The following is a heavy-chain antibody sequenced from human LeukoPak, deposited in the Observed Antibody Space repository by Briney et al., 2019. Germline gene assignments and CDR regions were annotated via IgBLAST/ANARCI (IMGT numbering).Heavy chain of an antibody. D-gene: IGHD3-10*01. CDR2: IDPNSGGT. J-gene: IGHJ2*01. CDR3: ARGRGTTMVRGVITNYFDL. Sequence: GASVKVSCRASGYTFTAHYIHWVRQAPGQGLEWMGWIDPNSGGTNYAQRFLGSVTMTGDTSINTAFMEVRRLRSDDTAIYYCARGRGTTMVRGVITNYFDLWGRGSLVTVSS. CDR1: GYTFTAHY. V-gene: IGHV1-2*02.